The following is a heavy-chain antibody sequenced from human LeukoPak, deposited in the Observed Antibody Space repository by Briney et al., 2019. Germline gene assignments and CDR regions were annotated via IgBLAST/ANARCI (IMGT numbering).Heavy chain of an antibody. D-gene: IGHD1-14*01. CDR3: AKDLHNVAFDY. CDR1: GFSFSSHA. CDR2: IGGSGSIT. Sequence: PGGSLRLSCGASGFSFSSHAMSWVRQAPGKGLEWVSAIGGSGSITYSADSVKGRFTISRDNSKNTLYLQMNSLRAEDTAVYYCAKDLHNVAFDYWGQGTLVTVSS. V-gene: IGHV3-23*01. J-gene: IGHJ4*02.